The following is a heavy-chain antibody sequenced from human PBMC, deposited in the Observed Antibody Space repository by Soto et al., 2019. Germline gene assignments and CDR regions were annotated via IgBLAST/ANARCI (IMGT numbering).Heavy chain of an antibody. D-gene: IGHD2-21*01. CDR3: ARGRAGGGDRHPPGY. V-gene: IGHV1-69*02. J-gene: IGHJ4*02. CDR2: IIPILGIA. Sequence: QVQLVQSGAEVKKPGSSVKVSCKASGGTFSSYTISWVRQAPGQGLEWMGRIIPILGIANYAQKFQGRVTLTADKSTSTAYMELSSLRSEDTAVYYCARGRAGGGDRHPPGYWGQGTLVTVSS. CDR1: GGTFSSYT.